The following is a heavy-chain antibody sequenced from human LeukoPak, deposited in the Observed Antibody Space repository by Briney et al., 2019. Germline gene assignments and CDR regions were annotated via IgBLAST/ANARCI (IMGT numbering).Heavy chain of an antibody. V-gene: IGHV3-48*01. CDR1: GFTFRSYS. CDR2: ISSSSSSI. Sequence: GGSLRLSCAASGFTFRSYSMNWVRQAPGKGLEWVSYISSSSSSIHYADSVNGRFTISRDDAKNSLYLQMNSLRAEDTAVYYCARDLGPVHSGYWGQGTLVTVSS. D-gene: IGHD3-10*01. J-gene: IGHJ1*01. CDR3: ARDLGPVHSGY.